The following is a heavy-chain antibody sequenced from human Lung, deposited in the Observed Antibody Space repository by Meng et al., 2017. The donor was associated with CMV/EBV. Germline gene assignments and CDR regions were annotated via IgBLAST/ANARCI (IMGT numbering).Heavy chain of an antibody. CDR3: AGRGPYGRVLNV. V-gene: IGHV1-69*10. J-gene: IGHJ3*01. CDR2: IIPYLDES. CDR1: GGPSHPYP. Sequence: SCTASGGPSHPYPFHWLRQAPGRGLEWMGGIIPYLDESDYAQTFQGRLTITSDRSTAAFMELTSLRSEDTAVYFCAGRGPYGRVLNVWGQGTLVTVSS. D-gene: IGHD3-10*01.